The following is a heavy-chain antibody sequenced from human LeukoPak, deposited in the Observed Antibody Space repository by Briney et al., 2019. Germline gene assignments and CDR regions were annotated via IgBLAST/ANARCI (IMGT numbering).Heavy chain of an antibody. Sequence: GASVKVSCKASGYTFTSYYMHWVRQAPGQGLEWMGGIIPIFGTANYAQKFQGRVTITADKSTSTAYMELSSLRSEDTAVYYCARENSYCSSTSCYLYYYYYMDVWGKGTTVTVSS. CDR2: IIPIFGTA. V-gene: IGHV1-69*06. J-gene: IGHJ6*03. CDR3: ARENSYCSSTSCYLYYYYYMDV. D-gene: IGHD2-2*01. CDR1: GYTFTSYY.